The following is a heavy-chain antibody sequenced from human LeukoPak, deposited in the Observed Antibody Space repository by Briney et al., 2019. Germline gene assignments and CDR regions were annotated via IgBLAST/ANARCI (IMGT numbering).Heavy chain of an antibody. CDR1: GFSFSRAW. CDR3: TTVTLRPVGL. V-gene: IGHV3-15*05. D-gene: IGHD3-10*01. J-gene: IGHJ4*02. CDR2: IKSKSDGGTT. Sequence: GGSLRLSCAASGFSFSRAWMSWVRQAPGKGLEWVGRIKSKSDGGTTVYAAPVKGRFTISRDDSKNTLFLQVNSLKIEDTAVYYCTTVTLRPVGLWGQGTLVTVSS.